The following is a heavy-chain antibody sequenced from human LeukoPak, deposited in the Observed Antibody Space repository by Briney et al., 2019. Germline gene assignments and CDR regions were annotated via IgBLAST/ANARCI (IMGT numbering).Heavy chain of an antibody. D-gene: IGHD6-13*01. V-gene: IGHV3-33*06. J-gene: IGHJ6*03. CDR3: AKEGQQQLVPNYYYMDV. CDR2: IWYDGSNK. CDR1: GFAFSSYG. Sequence: GGSLRLSCAASGFAFSSYGMHWVRQAPGKGLEWVAVIWYDGSNKYYADSVKGRFTISRDNSKNTLYLQMNSLRAEDTAVYYCAKEGQQQLVPNYYYMDVWGKGTTVTVSS.